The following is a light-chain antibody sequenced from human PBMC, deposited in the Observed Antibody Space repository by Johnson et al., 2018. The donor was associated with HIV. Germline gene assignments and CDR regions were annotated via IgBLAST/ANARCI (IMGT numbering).Light chain of an antibody. CDR2: YNN. J-gene: IGLJ1*01. V-gene: IGLV1-51*01. Sequence: QAVLTQPPSVSAAPGQTVTIPCSGSSSNVGSSFVSWYRQVPGTAPKLHIYYNNRRPSGIPDRFSGSKSGTSATLGLTGLQTGDEADYYCGTGDHRLSAFFGTETKVTVL. CDR1: SSNVGSSF. CDR3: GTGDHRLSAF.